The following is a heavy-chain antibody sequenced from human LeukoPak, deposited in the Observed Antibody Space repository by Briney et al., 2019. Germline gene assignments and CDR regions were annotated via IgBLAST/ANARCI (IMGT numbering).Heavy chain of an antibody. Sequence: ASVRVSCTASGYTFTGYYMHWVRQAPGQGLEWMGWINPNSGGTNYAQKFQGRVTMTRDTSISTAYMELSRLRSDDTAVYYCARANRGGSLEYNWFDPWGQGTLVTVSS. D-gene: IGHD6-13*01. CDR2: INPNSGGT. CDR1: GYTFTGYY. CDR3: ARANRGGSLEYNWFDP. J-gene: IGHJ5*02. V-gene: IGHV1-2*02.